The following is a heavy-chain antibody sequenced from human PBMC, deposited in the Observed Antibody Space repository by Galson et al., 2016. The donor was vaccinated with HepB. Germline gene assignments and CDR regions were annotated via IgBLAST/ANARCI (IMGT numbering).Heavy chain of an antibody. V-gene: IGHV1-69*13. CDR1: GGTFSNYA. CDR3: ARPKGYSNAWFAGFDP. J-gene: IGHJ2*01. CDR2: SIPVFGSA. Sequence: SVKVSCKASGGTFSNYAISWVRQAPGQGLEWMGGSIPVFGSANYAQKFQDRVTITADESTSTAYLELSSLRSDDTAVCYCARPKGYSNAWFAGFDPWGRGTLVTVSS. D-gene: IGHD5-18*01.